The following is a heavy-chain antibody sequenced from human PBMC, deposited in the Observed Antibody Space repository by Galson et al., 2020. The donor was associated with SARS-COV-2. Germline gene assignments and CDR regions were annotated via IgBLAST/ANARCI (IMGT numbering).Heavy chain of an antibody. CDR2: IHSSGST. J-gene: IGHJ4*02. V-gene: IGHV4-61*02. Sequence: SETLSLTCAVSGGSISGTSYYWSWIRQPAGKGLEWIGRIHSSGSTNYNPSLKSRVTISIDTSKNQFSLRLSSVTDADTAIYYCASGPVAGSGEWGQGTLVTVSS. D-gene: IGHD6-19*01. CDR3: ASGPVAGSGE. CDR1: GGSISGTSYY.